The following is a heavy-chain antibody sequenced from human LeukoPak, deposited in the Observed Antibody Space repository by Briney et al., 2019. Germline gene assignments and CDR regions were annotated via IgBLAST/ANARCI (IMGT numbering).Heavy chain of an antibody. CDR3: ARVTVSAGGGWFDP. D-gene: IGHD6-13*01. CDR2: INHSGST. CDR1: GGSLSGYF. J-gene: IGHJ5*02. Sequence: PSETLSLTCAVYGGSLSGYFWSWIRQPPGKGLEWIGEINHSGSTSHNPSLKSRVTISVDTSKNQFSLKLSSVTAADTAVYYCARVTVSAGGGWFDPWGQGTLVTVSS. V-gene: IGHV4-34*01.